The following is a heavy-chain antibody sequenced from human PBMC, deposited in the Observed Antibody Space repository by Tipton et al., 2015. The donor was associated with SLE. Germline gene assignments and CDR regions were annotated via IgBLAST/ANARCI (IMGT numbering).Heavy chain of an antibody. Sequence: SLRLSCAASGFTFSSYWMSWVRQAPGKGLEWVANIKQDGSEKYYVDSVKGRFTISRDNAKNSLYLQMNSLRVEDAAMYYCATGNWASSGYWGQGTLVSVSS. J-gene: IGHJ4*02. V-gene: IGHV3-7*01. D-gene: IGHD7-27*01. CDR2: IKQDGSEK. CDR1: GFTFSSYW. CDR3: ATGNWASSGY.